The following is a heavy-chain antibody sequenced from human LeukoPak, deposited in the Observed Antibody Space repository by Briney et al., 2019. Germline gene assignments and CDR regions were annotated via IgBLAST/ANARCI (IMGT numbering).Heavy chain of an antibody. D-gene: IGHD3-10*01. CDR2: IKQDGSEK. Sequence: GGSLRLSCAASGFTFSSYWMSWVRQAPGKGLEWVANIKQDGSEKYHVDSVKGRFTISRDNAKNSLYLQMNSLRAEDTAVYYCARQGGLWFGESKMEYWGQGTLVTVSS. J-gene: IGHJ4*02. CDR1: GFTFSSYW. CDR3: ARQGGLWFGESKMEY. V-gene: IGHV3-7*04.